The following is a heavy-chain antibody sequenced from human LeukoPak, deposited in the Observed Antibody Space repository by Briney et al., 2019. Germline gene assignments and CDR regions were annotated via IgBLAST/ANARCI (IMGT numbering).Heavy chain of an antibody. CDR1: GFTFDDYA. D-gene: IGHD3-22*01. V-gene: IGHV3-9*01. CDR2: ISWNSGSI. J-gene: IGHJ3*02. CDR3: ARNRNYYDSSGYFGAFDI. Sequence: GRSLRLSCAASGFTFDDYAMHWVRQAPGKGLEWVSGISWNSGSIGYADSVKGRFTISRDNAKNSLYLQMNSLRAEDTALYYCARNRNYYDSSGYFGAFDIWGQGIMVTVSS.